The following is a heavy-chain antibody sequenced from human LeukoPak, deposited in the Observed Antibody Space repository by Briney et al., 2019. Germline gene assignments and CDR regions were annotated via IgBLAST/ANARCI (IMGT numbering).Heavy chain of an antibody. V-gene: IGHV4-34*01. CDR1: GESLSKYY. J-gene: IGHJ3*02. CDR2: INHRGST. Sequence: PSETLSLTCAVYGESLSKYYWSWIRQSPGKGLEWIGEINHRGSTNYNPSLKSRVTISVDTSKNQFSLKLSSVTAADTAVYYCATTSWAFDIWGQGTMVTVSS. CDR3: ATTSWAFDI.